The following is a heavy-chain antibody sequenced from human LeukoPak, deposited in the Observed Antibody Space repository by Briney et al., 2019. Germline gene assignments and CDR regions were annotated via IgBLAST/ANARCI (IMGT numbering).Heavy chain of an antibody. CDR3: ARDKYYGSGSYSPSYYYYGMDV. V-gene: IGHV4-4*07. CDR1: GGSISSYY. D-gene: IGHD3-10*01. J-gene: IGHJ6*02. CDR2: IYTSGSN. Sequence: PSETLSLTCTVSGGSISSYYWSWIRQPAGKGLEWIGRIYTSGSNNYNPSLKSRVTMSVDTSKNQFSLKLSSVTAADTAVYYCARDKYYGSGSYSPSYYYYGMDVWGQGTTVTVSS.